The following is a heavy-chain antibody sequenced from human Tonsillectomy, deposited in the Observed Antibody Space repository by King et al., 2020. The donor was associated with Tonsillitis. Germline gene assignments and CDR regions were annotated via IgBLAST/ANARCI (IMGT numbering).Heavy chain of an antibody. D-gene: IGHD5-24*01. CDR2: INHSGST. J-gene: IGHJ2*01. CDR1: GGSFSGYY. Sequence: VQLQQWGAGLLKPSETLSLTCAVYGGSFSGYYWSWLRQPPGKGLEWIGEINHSGSTNYNPSLKSRVTISVDTSKNQFSLKLSSVTAADTAVYYCARSGGRDGYKGRYFDLWGRGTLVTVSS. V-gene: IGHV4-34*01. CDR3: ARSGGRDGYKGRYFDL.